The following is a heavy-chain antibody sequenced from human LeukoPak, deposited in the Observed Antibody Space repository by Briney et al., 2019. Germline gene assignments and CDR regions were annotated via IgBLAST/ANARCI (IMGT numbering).Heavy chain of an antibody. J-gene: IGHJ4*02. Sequence: GGSLRLSCAASGFTFSSYSMNWVRQAPGKGLEWVSSISSSSSYIYYADSVKGRFTISRDNSKNTLYLQMNSLRAEDAAVYYCAKRQLGVVGPFDYWGQGTLVTVSS. CDR2: ISSSSSYI. V-gene: IGHV3-21*04. CDR1: GFTFSSYS. D-gene: IGHD3-3*01. CDR3: AKRQLGVVGPFDY.